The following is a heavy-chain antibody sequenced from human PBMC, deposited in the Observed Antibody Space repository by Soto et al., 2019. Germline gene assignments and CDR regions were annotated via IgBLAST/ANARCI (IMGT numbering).Heavy chain of an antibody. CDR3: ARDRVYYYYGMDV. J-gene: IGHJ6*02. CDR2: IKQDGSEK. CDR1: GFTFSSYW. Sequence: GGSLRLSCAASGFTFSSYWMSWVRQAPGKGLEWVANIKQDGSEKYYVDSVKGRFTISRDNAKNSLYLQMNSLRAEDTAVYYCARDRVYYYYGMDVWGQGTTVTVSS. V-gene: IGHV3-7*05.